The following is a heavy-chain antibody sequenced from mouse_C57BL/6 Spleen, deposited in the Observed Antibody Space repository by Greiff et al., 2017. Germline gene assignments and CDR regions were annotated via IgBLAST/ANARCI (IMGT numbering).Heavy chain of an antibody. V-gene: IGHV1-72*01. CDR1: GYTFTSYW. CDR2: IDPNSGGT. Sequence: QVQLQQPGAELVKPGASVKLSCKASGYTFTSYWMHWVKQRPGRGLEGIGRIDPNSGGTKYNEKFKSKATLTVDKPASTAYMQLSSLTSEDSAVYYCARDDYPYAMDYWGQGTSVTVSS. D-gene: IGHD2-4*01. J-gene: IGHJ4*01. CDR3: ARDDYPYAMDY.